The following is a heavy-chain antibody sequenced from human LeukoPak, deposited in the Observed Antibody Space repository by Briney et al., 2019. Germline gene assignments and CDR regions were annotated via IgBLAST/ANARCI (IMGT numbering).Heavy chain of an antibody. D-gene: IGHD3-22*01. CDR3: ARGGITMIWYFDL. CDR1: GGSISSSSYY. CDR2: IYYSGST. J-gene: IGHJ2*01. Sequence: SETLSLTCTVSGGSISSSSYYWGWIRQPPGKGLEWIGSIYYSGSTYYNPSLKSRFTIPVDTSKNQFSLKLSSVTAADTAVYYCARGGITMIWYFDLWGRGTLVTVSS. V-gene: IGHV4-39*07.